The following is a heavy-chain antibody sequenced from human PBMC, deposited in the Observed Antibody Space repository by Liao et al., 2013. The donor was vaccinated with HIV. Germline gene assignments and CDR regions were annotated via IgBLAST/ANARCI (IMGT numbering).Heavy chain of an antibody. Sequence: QVQLQQWGAGLLKPSETLSLTCAVYGGSFSGYYWSWIRQPPGKGLEWIGEINHSGSTNYNPSLKSRVTISVDTSKKKFFLDLTSVTAADTAVYYCARFVATPRYFQHWGQGTLVTVSS. J-gene: IGHJ1*01. D-gene: IGHD2-15*01. V-gene: IGHV4-34*01. CDR3: ARFVATPRYFQH. CDR1: GGSFSGYY. CDR2: INHSGST.